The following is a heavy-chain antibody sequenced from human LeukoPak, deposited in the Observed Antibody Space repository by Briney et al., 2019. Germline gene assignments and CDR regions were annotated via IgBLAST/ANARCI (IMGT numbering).Heavy chain of an antibody. V-gene: IGHV7-81*01. Sequence: ASVKVSCKASGYSFTTYGMNWVPQAPGQGLEWMGWFNTYTGNPTYAQGFTGRFVFSMDTPASTAYLQISSLKAEDMAMYYCARRIVVRGVGNWFDPWGQGTLVTVSS. CDR3: ARRIVVRGVGNWFDP. CDR1: GYSFTTYG. J-gene: IGHJ5*02. CDR2: FNTYTGNP. D-gene: IGHD3-10*01.